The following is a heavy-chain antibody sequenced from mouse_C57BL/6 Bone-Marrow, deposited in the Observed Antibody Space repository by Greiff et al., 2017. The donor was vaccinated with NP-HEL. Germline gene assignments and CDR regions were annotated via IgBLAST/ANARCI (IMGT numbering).Heavy chain of an antibody. CDR3: ARREIGGAWFAY. CDR1: GYTFTSYT. V-gene: IGHV1-4*01. CDR2: INPSSGYT. J-gene: IGHJ3*01. Sequence: VQLQQSGAELARPGASVKMSCKASGYTFTSYTMHWVKQRPGQGLEWIGYINPSSGYTKYNQKFKDKATLTADKSSSTAYMQLSSLTSEDSAVYYCARREIGGAWFAYWGQGTLVTVSA. D-gene: IGHD1-1*02.